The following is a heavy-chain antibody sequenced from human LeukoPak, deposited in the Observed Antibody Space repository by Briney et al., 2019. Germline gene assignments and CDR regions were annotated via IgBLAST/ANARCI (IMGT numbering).Heavy chain of an antibody. CDR2: IYWDDDK. J-gene: IGHJ3*02. V-gene: IGHV2-5*02. D-gene: IGHD2-21*02. CDR3: AHSMRVVTANDAFDI. Sequence: SGPTLVKPTQTLTLTCTFSGFSLSTSGVGVGWIRQPPGKALEWLALIYWDDDKRYSPSLKSRLTITTDTSKNQVVLTMTNMDTVDTATYYCAHSMRVVTANDAFDIWGQGTMVTVSS. CDR1: GFSLSTSGVG.